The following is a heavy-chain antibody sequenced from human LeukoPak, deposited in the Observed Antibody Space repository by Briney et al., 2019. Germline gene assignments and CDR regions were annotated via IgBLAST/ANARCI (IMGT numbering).Heavy chain of an antibody. D-gene: IGHD6-13*01. CDR2: TYYRSKWYN. CDR3: AREYSSSWYNHWFDP. Sequence: SQTLSLTCAISGDSVSSNSAAWNWIRQSPSRGLEWLGRTYYRSKWYNDYAVSVKSRITINPDTSKNQFSLQLNSVTPEDTAAYYCAREYSSSWYNHWFDPWGQGILVTVSS. CDR1: GDSVSSNSAA. V-gene: IGHV6-1*01. J-gene: IGHJ5*02.